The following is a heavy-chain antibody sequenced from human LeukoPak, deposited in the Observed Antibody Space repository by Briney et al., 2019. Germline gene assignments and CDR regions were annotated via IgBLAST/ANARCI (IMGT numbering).Heavy chain of an antibody. CDR3: ARVNFHILTGTYDS. Sequence: ASVKVSCKTSGYTFTGYYMHWVRQAPGQGLEWMGWINPNTGDTKNAKKFQGRVTMTRDTSINTAYMDLSRLRSDDTAVYYCARVNFHILTGTYDSWGQGTLVTVSS. CDR2: INPNTGDT. CDR1: GYTFTGYY. J-gene: IGHJ4*02. D-gene: IGHD3-9*01. V-gene: IGHV1-2*02.